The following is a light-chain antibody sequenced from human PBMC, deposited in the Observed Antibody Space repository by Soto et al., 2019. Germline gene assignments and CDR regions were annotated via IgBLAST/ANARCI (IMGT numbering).Light chain of an antibody. CDR1: QSVLYSSNNKNY. Sequence: DIVMTQSPDSLAVSLGERATINCKSSQSVLYSSNNKNYLAWYQQKPGQPPKLLIYWASTRESGVPDRFSGSGSGTDFTFTISSLQAEDVAVYYCQQYYSTPRWTFGQGTKVEIK. CDR2: WAS. CDR3: QQYYSTPRWT. J-gene: IGKJ1*01. V-gene: IGKV4-1*01.